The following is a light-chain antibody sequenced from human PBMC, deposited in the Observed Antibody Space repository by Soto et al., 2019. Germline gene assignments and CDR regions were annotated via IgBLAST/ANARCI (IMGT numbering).Light chain of an antibody. CDR1: QGIRKD. V-gene: IGKV1-17*01. CDR2: AAF. CDR3: LQHNSYPST. Sequence: DIQMTQSPSSLSASVGDTVTITCRASQGIRKDLAWYQQKPGKAPNRLIYAAFSLQSGVPSRFSGSGSGTEFTLTISSLQPEDFATYYCLQHNSYPSTFGQGTKLEIK. J-gene: IGKJ2*02.